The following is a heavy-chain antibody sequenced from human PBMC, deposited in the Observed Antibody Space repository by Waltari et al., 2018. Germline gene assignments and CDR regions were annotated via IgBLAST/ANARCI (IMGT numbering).Heavy chain of an antibody. V-gene: IGHV4-34*01. J-gene: IGHJ6*02. CDR3: ARGRGIYYGSTYGMDV. CDR1: GGSFSGYY. Sequence: QVQLQQWGAGLLKPSETLSLTCAVYGGSFSGYYWSWICQPPGKGLEWIGEINHSGSTNYIPSLKSRVTISVDTSKNQFSLKLSSVTAADTAVYYCARGRGIYYGSTYGMDVWGQGTTVTVSS. D-gene: IGHD3-10*01. CDR2: INHSGST.